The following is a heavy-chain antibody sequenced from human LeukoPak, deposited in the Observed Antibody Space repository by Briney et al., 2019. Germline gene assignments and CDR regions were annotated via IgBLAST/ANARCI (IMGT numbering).Heavy chain of an antibody. CDR1: GESMIGHY. Sequence: PSETLSLTCAVYGESMIGHYWIWIRQPPGKRLEWIGEIHHSGGTNSNPSLKNRLTMSIDMSKNQFSLKLKSVTAADTAVYYCARATASGSGRAYDHWAQGNLVPVSS. CDR3: ARATASGSGRAYDH. V-gene: IGHV4-34*01. CDR2: IHHSGGT. D-gene: IGHD3-10*01. J-gene: IGHJ4*02.